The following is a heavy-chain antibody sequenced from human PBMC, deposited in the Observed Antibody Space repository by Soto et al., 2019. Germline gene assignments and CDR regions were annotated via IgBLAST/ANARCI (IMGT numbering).Heavy chain of an antibody. D-gene: IGHD2-8*01. CDR1: GGSISSSSYY. V-gene: IGHV4-39*01. CDR2: IYYSGST. Sequence: SETLSLTCTVSGGSISSSSYYWCWIRQPPGKGLEWIGSIYYSGSTYYNPSLKSRVTISVDTSKNQFSLKLSSVTAADTAVYYCARRLNGYYYGMDVWGQGTTVTVSS. CDR3: ARRLNGYYYGMDV. J-gene: IGHJ6*02.